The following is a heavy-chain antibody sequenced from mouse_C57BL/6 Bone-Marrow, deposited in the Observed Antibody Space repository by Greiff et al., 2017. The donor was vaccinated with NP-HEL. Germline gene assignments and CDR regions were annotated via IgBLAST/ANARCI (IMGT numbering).Heavy chain of an antibody. CDR3: ARDYYGSSYAWFAY. CDR1: GFSLTSYG. Sequence: QVQLQQSGPGLVQPSQSLSITCTVSGFSLTSYGVHWVRQSPGKGLEWLGVIWSGGSRDYNAAFISRLSISKDNSNSKVFFKMNSLQSDDTAIYYCARDYYGSSYAWFAYWGQGTLVTVSA. CDR2: IWSGGSR. J-gene: IGHJ3*01. V-gene: IGHV2-2*01. D-gene: IGHD1-1*01.